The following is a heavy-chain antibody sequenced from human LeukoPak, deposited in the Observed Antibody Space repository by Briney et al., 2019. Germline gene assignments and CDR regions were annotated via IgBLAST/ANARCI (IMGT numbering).Heavy chain of an antibody. Sequence: GGSLRLSCAASGFTFSSYAMSWVRQAPGKGLEWVSAISGSGGSTYYADSVKGRFTVSRDNSKNTLYLQMNSLRAEDTAVYYCAKDGQWFGELLGYWGQGTLVTVSS. CDR1: GFTFSSYA. V-gene: IGHV3-23*01. CDR3: AKDGQWFGELLGY. D-gene: IGHD3-10*01. J-gene: IGHJ4*02. CDR2: ISGSGGST.